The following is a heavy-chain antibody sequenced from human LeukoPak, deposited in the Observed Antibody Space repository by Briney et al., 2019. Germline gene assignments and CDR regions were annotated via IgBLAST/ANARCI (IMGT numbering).Heavy chain of an antibody. D-gene: IGHD3-22*01. CDR1: GFTFTTYW. V-gene: IGHV3-20*04. Sequence: GGSLRLSCAASGFTFTTYWLGWVRQPPGKGLEWVSGINWNGGSTGYADSVKGRFTISRDNAKNSLYLQMNSLRAEDTALYYCARGSDYYYDSSGPIYYFDYWGQGTLVTVSS. CDR2: INWNGGST. CDR3: ARGSDYYYDSSGPIYYFDY. J-gene: IGHJ4*02.